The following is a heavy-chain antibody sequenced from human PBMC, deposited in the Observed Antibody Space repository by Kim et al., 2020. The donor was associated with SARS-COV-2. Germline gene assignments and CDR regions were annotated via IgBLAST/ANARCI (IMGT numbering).Heavy chain of an antibody. J-gene: IGHJ6*02. CDR1: GFTFSSYW. CDR2: INSDGSST. CDR3: ARGPLILLWFGELCHGMDV. Sequence: GGSLRLSCAASGFTFSSYWMHWVRQAPGKGLVWVSRINSDGSSTSYADSVKGRFTISRDNAKNTLYLQMNSLRAKDTAVYYCARGPLILLWFGELCHGMDVWGQGTTVTVSS. V-gene: IGHV3-74*01. D-gene: IGHD3-10*01.